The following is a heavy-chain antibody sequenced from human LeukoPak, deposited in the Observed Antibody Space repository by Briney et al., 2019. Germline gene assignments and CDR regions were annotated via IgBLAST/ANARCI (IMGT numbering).Heavy chain of an antibody. Sequence: ASVKVSCKASGYTFTSYDINWVRQATGQGLEWMGWMNPNSGNTGYAQKFQGRVTMTRNTSISTAYMELSSLRSEDTAVYYCARGYSGSSYWMIYPFDTWGQGTVVTVSS. CDR1: GYTFTSYD. CDR3: ARGYSGSSYWMIYPFDT. V-gene: IGHV1-8*01. CDR2: MNPNSGNT. D-gene: IGHD1-26*01. J-gene: IGHJ3*02.